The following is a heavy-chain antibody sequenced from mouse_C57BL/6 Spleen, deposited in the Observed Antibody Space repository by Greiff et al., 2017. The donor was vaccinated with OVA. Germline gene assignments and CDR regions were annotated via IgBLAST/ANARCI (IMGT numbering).Heavy chain of an antibody. CDR3: ARIYGYVWYFDV. CDR2: ISYDGSN. CDR1: GYSITSGYY. J-gene: IGHJ1*03. Sequence: EVKLVESGPGLVKPSQSLSLTCSVTGYSITSGYYWNWIRQFPGNKLEWMGYISYDGSNNYNPSLKNRISITRDTSKNQFFLKLNSVTTEDTATYYCARIYGYVWYFDVWGTGTTVTVSS. V-gene: IGHV3-6*01. D-gene: IGHD2-2*01.